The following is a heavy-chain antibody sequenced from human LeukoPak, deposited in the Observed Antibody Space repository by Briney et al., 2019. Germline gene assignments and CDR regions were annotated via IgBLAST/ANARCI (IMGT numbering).Heavy chain of an antibody. D-gene: IGHD3-16*01. Sequence: GGSLRLSCAASGFTFSSYAMHWARQAPGKGLEWVAVISYDGSNKYYADSVKGRFTISRDNSKNTLYLQMNSLRAEDTAVYYCARDRGGDGNWYFDLWGRGTLVTVSS. CDR1: GFTFSSYA. J-gene: IGHJ2*01. CDR2: ISYDGSNK. CDR3: ARDRGGDGNWYFDL. V-gene: IGHV3-30*04.